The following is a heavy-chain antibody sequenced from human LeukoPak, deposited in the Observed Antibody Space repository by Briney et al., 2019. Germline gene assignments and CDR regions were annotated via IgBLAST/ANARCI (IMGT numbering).Heavy chain of an antibody. D-gene: IGHD3-22*01. CDR3: ARYYYDSSGYSPAFDY. Sequence: GGSLRLSCAASGFTFSTYTMNWVRQAPGKGLEWVSFISSSSSYIYYADSVKGRFTISRDNAKNSLYLQMNSLRAEDTAVYYCARYYYDSSGYSPAFDYWGQGTLVTVSS. V-gene: IGHV3-21*01. CDR1: GFTFSTYT. J-gene: IGHJ4*02. CDR2: ISSSSSYI.